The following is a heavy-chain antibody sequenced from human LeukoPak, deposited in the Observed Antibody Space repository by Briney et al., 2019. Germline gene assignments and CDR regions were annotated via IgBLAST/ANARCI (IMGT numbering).Heavy chain of an antibody. CDR2: INPNSGGT. CDR3: ARDLGYYDSSGYTDP. V-gene: IGHV1-2*02. J-gene: IGHJ5*02. CDR1: GYTFTGYY. Sequence: GASVKVSCKASGYTFTGYYMHWVRQAPGQGLEWMGWINPNSGGTNYEQKFQGRVTMTRDTSISTAYMELSRLRSDDTAVYYCARDLGYYDSSGYTDPWGQGTLVTVSS. D-gene: IGHD3-22*01.